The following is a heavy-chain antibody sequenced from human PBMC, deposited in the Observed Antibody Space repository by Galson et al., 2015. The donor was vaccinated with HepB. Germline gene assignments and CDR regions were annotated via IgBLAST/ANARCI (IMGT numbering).Heavy chain of an antibody. D-gene: IGHD3-16*01. J-gene: IGHJ3*02. CDR3: AKVWGLKFGGVINAFDI. Sequence: SLRLSCAASGFTFSNYGMAWVRQAPGKGLEWVSGIRGSASSTYYADSVKGRFTISGDNSKNTLYLQMSSLRAEDTAVYYCAKVWGLKFGGVINAFDIWGQGTMVTVSP. CDR2: IRGSASST. CDR1: GFTFSNYG. V-gene: IGHV3-23*01.